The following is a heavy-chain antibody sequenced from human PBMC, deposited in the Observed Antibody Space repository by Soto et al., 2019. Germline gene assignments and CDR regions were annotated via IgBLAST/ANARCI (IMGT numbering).Heavy chain of an antibody. CDR3: ARRLTTQYNWFDP. D-gene: IGHD1-1*01. CDR1: GGSISSYY. V-gene: IGHV4-59*01. CDR2: IYYSGST. Sequence: SETLSLTCTVSGGSISSYYWSWIRQPPGKGLEWIGYIYYSGSTNYNPSLKSRVTISVDMSKNQFSLKLSSVTAADTAVYYCARRLTTQYNWFDPWGQGTLVTVSS. J-gene: IGHJ5*02.